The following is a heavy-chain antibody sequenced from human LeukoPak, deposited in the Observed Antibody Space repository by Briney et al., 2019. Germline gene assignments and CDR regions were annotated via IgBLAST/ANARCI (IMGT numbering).Heavy chain of an antibody. Sequence: PGGSLGLSCAASGFTFSSHWMHWVRQAPGKGLVWASVISPDGSTTNYAEPVKGRFTISRDNAKNTLYLQMNSLRAEDTAVYYCARPVGTTVSVDYWGQGTLVTVSS. CDR2: ISPDGSTT. CDR3: ARPVGTTVSVDY. CDR1: GFTFSSHW. D-gene: IGHD1-26*01. V-gene: IGHV3-74*01. J-gene: IGHJ4*02.